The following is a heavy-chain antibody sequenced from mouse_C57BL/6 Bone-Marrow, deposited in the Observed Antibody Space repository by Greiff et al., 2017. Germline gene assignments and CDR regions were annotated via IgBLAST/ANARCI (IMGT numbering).Heavy chain of an antibody. CDR2: IDPENGDT. Sequence: EVKLQESGAELVRPGASVKLSCPASGFNIKDDYMHWVKQRPEQGLEWIGWIDPENGDTEYASKFQGKATITADTSSNTAYLQLSSLTSEDTAVYYCTKGLTTFDYWGQGTTLTVSS. J-gene: IGHJ2*01. V-gene: IGHV14-4*01. CDR3: TKGLTTFDY. CDR1: GFNIKDDY. D-gene: IGHD1-1*01.